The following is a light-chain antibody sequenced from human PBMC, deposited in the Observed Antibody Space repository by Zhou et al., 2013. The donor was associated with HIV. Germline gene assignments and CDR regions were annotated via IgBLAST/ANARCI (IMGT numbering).Light chain of an antibody. CDR1: QSISSW. CDR3: QQYNSYPWT. J-gene: IGKJ1*01. Sequence: DIQMTQSPSTLSASVGDRVTITCRASQSISSWLAWYQQKPGKAPKLLIYKASSLESGVPSRFSGSGSGTEFTLTISSLQPDDFATYYCQQYNSYPWTFGPTGPTVEIK. CDR2: KAS. V-gene: IGKV1-5*03.